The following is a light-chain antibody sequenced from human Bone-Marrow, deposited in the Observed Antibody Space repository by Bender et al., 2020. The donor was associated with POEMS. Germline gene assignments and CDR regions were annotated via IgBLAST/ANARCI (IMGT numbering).Light chain of an antibody. CDR2: DVS. Sequence: QSALTQPASVSGSPGQSITISCTGTSSDVGAYNYVSWYRQHPGKAPKLMIYDVSSRPSGVSYRFSGSKSGNTASLTISGLQAEDEADYYCSCYRGSSTPHVFGSGTRVTVL. CDR3: SCYRGSSTPHV. V-gene: IGLV2-14*03. CDR1: SSDVGAYNY. J-gene: IGLJ1*01.